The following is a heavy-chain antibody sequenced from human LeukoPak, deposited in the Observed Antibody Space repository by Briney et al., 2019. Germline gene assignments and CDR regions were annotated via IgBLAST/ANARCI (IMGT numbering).Heavy chain of an antibody. CDR2: ITGSSSTI. CDR3: AKDRFTSSWDGTGAFDF. CDR1: GLTFSSYS. J-gene: IGHJ3*01. D-gene: IGHD6-13*01. V-gene: IGHV3-48*02. Sequence: PGGSLRLSCAASGLTFSSYSMNWVRQAPGKGLEWVSYITGSSSTIYYADSVKDRFTISRDNAKNSLYLQMNSLRDEDTAVYYCAKDRFTSSWDGTGAFDFWGQGTMVTVSS.